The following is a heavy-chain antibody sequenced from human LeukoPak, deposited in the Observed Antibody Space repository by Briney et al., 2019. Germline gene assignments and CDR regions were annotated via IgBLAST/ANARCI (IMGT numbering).Heavy chain of an antibody. J-gene: IGHJ5*02. CDR3: ARELVVVPAASNWFDP. CDR1: GGSISSYY. V-gene: IGHV4-59*01. Sequence: LETLSLTCTVSGGSISSYYWSWIRQPPGKGLEWIGYIYYSGSTNYNPSLKSRVTISVDTSKNQFSLKLSSVTAADTAVYYCARELVVVPAASNWFDPWGQGTLVTVSS. CDR2: IYYSGST. D-gene: IGHD2-2*01.